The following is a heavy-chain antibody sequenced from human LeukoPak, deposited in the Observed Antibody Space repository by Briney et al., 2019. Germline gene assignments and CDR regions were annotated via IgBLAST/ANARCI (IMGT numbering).Heavy chain of an antibody. V-gene: IGHV3-7*01. J-gene: IGHJ6*02. CDR2: IKQDGSEK. CDR3: ARDIVVVVAATRHSAGMDV. D-gene: IGHD2-15*01. CDR1: GFTFSSYW. Sequence: GGSLRLSCAASGFTFSSYWMSWVRQAPGKGLEWVANIKQDGSEKYHVDSVKGRFTISRDNAKNSLYLQMNSLRAEDTAVYYCARDIVVVVAATRHSAGMDVWGQGTTVTVSS.